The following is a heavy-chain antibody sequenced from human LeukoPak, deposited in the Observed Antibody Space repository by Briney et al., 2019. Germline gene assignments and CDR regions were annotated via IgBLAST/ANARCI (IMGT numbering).Heavy chain of an antibody. J-gene: IGHJ3*02. CDR2: INAGNGNT. D-gene: IGHD3-22*01. V-gene: IGHV1-3*01. Sequence: GASVKVSCKASGYTFTSYAMHWVRQAPGQRLEWMGWINAGNGNTKCSQKFQGRVPITRDTSASTAYMELSSLRSEDTAVYYCAREGYYDSSGYYYVESAFDIWGQGTMVTVSS. CDR3: AREGYYDSSGYYYVESAFDI. CDR1: GYTFTSYA.